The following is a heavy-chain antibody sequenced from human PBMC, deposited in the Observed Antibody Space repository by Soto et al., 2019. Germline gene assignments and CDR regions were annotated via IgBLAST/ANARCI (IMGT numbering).Heavy chain of an antibody. D-gene: IGHD2-2*01. CDR1: GFTFSSYS. CDR3: ARYMEVVPDAVNWFDP. CDR2: ISGSSSNI. Sequence: EVQLVESGGGLVKPGGSLRLSCAASGFTFSSYSMNWVRQAPGKGLEWVSSISGSSSNIYYADSVKGRFTSSKDNAKNSQELQMNTLRAEDTDVYDCARYMEVVPDAVNWFDPWGQGTLVTVSS. J-gene: IGHJ5*02. V-gene: IGHV3-21*01.